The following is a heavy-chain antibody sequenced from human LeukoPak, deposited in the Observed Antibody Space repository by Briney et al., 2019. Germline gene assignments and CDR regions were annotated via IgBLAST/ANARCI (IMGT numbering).Heavy chain of an antibody. D-gene: IGHD2-21*01. CDR2: IKSKTDGGTT. J-gene: IGHJ3*02. CDR3: TTSDIVVVSIDI. Sequence: PGGSLRLSCAASGFTFSNAWMSWVRQAPGKGLEWVGRIKSKTDGGTTDYAAPVKGRFTISRDDSKNTLYLQMNSLKTEDTAVYYCTTSDIVVVSIDIWGQGTMVTVSS. V-gene: IGHV3-15*01. CDR1: GFTFSNAW.